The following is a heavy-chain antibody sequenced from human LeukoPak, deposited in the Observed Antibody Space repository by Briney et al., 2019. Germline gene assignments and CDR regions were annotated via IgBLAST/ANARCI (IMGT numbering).Heavy chain of an antibody. CDR1: GGTFSSYA. D-gene: IGHD1-26*01. CDR3: ARAGSEVAKTPWYWFDP. CDR2: IIPIFGTA. V-gene: IGHV1-69*05. J-gene: IGHJ5*02. Sequence: GASVKVSCKASGGTFSSYAISWVRQAPGQGLEWMGRIIPIFGTANYAQKFQGRVTITTDESTSTAYMVLSSLRSEDTAVYYCARAGSEVAKTPWYWFDPWGQGTLVTVSS.